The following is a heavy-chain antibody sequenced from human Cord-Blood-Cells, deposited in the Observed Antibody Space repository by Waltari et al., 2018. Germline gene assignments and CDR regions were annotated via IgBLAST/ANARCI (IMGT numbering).Heavy chain of an antibody. CDR1: GGSLSGYY. D-gene: IGHD4-17*01. CDR3: AMTVTTTDAFDI. V-gene: IGHV4-34*01. CDR2: INHSGST. J-gene: IGHJ3*02. Sequence: QVQLQQWGAGLLKPSETLSLTCAVYGGSLSGYYWSWMRQPPGKGMEWIGEINHSGSTNYNPSLKSRVTISVDTSKNQFSLKLSSVAAADTAVYYCAMTVTTTDAFDIWGQGTMVTVSS.